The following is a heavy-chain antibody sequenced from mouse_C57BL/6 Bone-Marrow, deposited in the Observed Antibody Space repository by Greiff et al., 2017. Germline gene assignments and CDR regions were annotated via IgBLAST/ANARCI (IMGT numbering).Heavy chain of an antibody. V-gene: IGHV1-47*01. J-gene: IGHJ4*01. CDR3: ARGGNCGGYDMDY. CDR2: FHPYNDDT. CDR1: GYTFTTYP. Sequence: QVQLQQSGAELAKPGASVKLSCKASGYTFTTYPIEWMKQSPGKSLEWIGNFHPYNDDTKYNEKFKGKATLTVEKSSSTVYLELSRLTSDDSAVYDCARGGNCGGYDMDYWGQGTTLTVSS. D-gene: IGHD2-14*01.